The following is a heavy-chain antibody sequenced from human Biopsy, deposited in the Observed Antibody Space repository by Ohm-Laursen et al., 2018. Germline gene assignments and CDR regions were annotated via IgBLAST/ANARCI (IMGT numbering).Heavy chain of an antibody. CDR1: GYTFTGYH. J-gene: IGHJ5*02. Sequence: ASVKVSCKASGYTFTGYHVHWVRQAPGQGLEWMGWINAKNGYTNCAQKFQGRGTITRDTSISTAYVDLSSLRSDDTAVYYCTRGGYYYDSLAYYYWFDPWGQGTLVTVSS. CDR3: TRGGYYYDSLAYYYWFDP. V-gene: IGHV1-2*02. D-gene: IGHD3-22*01. CDR2: INAKNGYT.